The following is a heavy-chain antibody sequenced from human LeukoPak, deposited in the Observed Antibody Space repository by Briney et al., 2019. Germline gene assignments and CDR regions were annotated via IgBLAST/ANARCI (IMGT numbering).Heavy chain of an antibody. CDR1: GYTFTGYY. D-gene: IGHD2-2*01. CDR3: ARDEYHLLRFDP. CDR2: INPNSGGT. V-gene: IGHV1-2*02. J-gene: IGHJ5*02. Sequence: GASVTVSCKACGYTFTGYYIHWVRQPPAQGLAWMGWINPNSGGTNYAQKFQDRGIMTRDTSISTAYMELTRLRSDDTAVYYCARDEYHLLRFDPWGQGTLVTVSS.